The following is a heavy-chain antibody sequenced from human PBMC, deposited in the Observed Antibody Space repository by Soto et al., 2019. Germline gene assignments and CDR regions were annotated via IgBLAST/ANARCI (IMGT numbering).Heavy chain of an antibody. Sequence: EVQLVESGGGSVQPGGSLRLSCVASGFTFRSHWMHWVRQFPGKGLVWVSRISSNGSTTNYADAVKGRFSISRDNSKNTLYLQMYSLGPEDTAVYYCVRDGPDYDFWSGYPFDYWGQGNLVVVSA. CDR3: VRDGPDYDFWSGYPFDY. D-gene: IGHD3-3*01. CDR1: GFTFRSHW. CDR2: ISSNGSTT. V-gene: IGHV3-74*01. J-gene: IGHJ4*02.